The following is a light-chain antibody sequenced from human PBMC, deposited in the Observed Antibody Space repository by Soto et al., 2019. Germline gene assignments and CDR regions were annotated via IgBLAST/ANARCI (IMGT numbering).Light chain of an antibody. CDR3: SSYTGSSTYVI. CDR2: DVS. CDR1: SSDVGGYNY. J-gene: IGLJ2*01. Sequence: QSALTQPASVSGSPGQSITISCTGTSSDVGGYNYVSWYQQHPGKAPKLMIYDVSVRPSGVSNRFSGSKSGNTASLTISGLQAEDEADYHCSSYTGSSTYVIFGGGTKLTVL. V-gene: IGLV2-14*01.